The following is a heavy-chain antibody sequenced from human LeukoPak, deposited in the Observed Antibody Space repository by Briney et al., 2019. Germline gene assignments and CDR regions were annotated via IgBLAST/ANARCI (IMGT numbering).Heavy chain of an antibody. CDR3: ARGGWGYCSSTSCYAGPRY. CDR2: INPNSGGT. V-gene: IGHV1-2*02. Sequence: ASVKVSCKASGYTFTGYYMHWVRQAPGQGLEWMGWINPNSGGTNYAQKFQGRVTMTRDTSISTAYMELSRLRSDDTAVYYCARGGWGYCSSTSCYAGPRYWGQGTLVIVSS. J-gene: IGHJ4*02. D-gene: IGHD2-2*01. CDR1: GYTFTGYY.